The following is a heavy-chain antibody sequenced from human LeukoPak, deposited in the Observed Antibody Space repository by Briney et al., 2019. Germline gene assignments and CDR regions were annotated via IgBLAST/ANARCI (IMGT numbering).Heavy chain of an antibody. D-gene: IGHD3-22*01. CDR1: GGTFSSYA. V-gene: IGHV1-69*13. CDR3: ARVRREDSSGYYPLDY. Sequence: SVKVSCKASGGTFSSYAISWVRQAPGQGLELMGGIIPIFGTANYAQKFQGRVTITADESTSTAYMELSSLRSEDTAVYYCARVRREDSSGYYPLDYWGQGTLVTVSS. J-gene: IGHJ4*02. CDR2: IIPIFGTA.